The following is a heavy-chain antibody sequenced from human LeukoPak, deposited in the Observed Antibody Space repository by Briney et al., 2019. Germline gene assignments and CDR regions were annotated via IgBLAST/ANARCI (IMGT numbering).Heavy chain of an antibody. Sequence: GASVKVSCKASGYTFTSYYMHWVRQAPGQGLEWMGIINPSGGSTSYAQKSQGRVTMTRDTSTSTVYMELSSLRSEDTAVYYCAREIVVVPDASDAFDIWGQGTMVTVSS. J-gene: IGHJ3*02. V-gene: IGHV1-46*01. D-gene: IGHD2-2*01. CDR3: AREIVVVPDASDAFDI. CDR2: INPSGGST. CDR1: GYTFTSYY.